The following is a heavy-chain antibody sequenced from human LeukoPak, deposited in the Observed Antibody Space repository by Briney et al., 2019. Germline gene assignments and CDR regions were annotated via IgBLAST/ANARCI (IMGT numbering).Heavy chain of an antibody. CDR1: GGSISSYY. V-gene: IGHV4-59*01. D-gene: IGHD3-10*01. J-gene: IGHJ4*02. CDR3: ARGLSGSYYKGDYFDY. Sequence: SETLSLTCTVSGGSISSYYWSWIRQPPGKGLEWIGYIYYSGSTNYNPSLKSRVTISVDTSKNQFSLKLSSVTAADTAVYYCARGLSGSYYKGDYFDYWGQGTPVTVSS. CDR2: IYYSGST.